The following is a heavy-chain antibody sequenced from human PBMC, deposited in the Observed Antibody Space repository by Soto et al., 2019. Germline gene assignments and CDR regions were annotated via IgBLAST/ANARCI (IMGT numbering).Heavy chain of an antibody. CDR1: GGSISGSSYY. CDR2: IYYSGST. D-gene: IGHD3-22*01. V-gene: IGHV4-39*07. Sequence: SETLSLTCTVSGGSISGSSYYWGWIRQPPGKGLEWIGSIYYSGSTYYNPSLKSRVTISVDTSTHQFSLKLSSVTAPDTAMYYCARAWGYYDSSGSRLFDYWGQGTLVTVSS. J-gene: IGHJ4*02. CDR3: ARAWGYYDSSGSRLFDY.